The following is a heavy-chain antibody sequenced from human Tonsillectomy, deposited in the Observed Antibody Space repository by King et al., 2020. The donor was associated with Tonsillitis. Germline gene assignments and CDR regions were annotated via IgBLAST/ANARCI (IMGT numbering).Heavy chain of an antibody. CDR2: IYPGDSNT. CDR1: GYSFTNYW. Sequence: VQLVESGAEVKKPGESLKISCKGFGYSFTNYWIGWVRQMPGKGLEWMGIIYPGDSNTKYRPSFQGQVTISADKSVSTAYLQWSSLKASDTAIYYCARPAWGASVDFYWGRGTLVTVSS. D-gene: IGHD1-26*01. J-gene: IGHJ4*02. V-gene: IGHV5-51*01. CDR3: ARPAWGASVDFY.